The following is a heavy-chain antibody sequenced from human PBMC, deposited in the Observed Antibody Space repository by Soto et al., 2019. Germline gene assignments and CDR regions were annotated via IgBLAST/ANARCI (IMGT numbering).Heavy chain of an antibody. D-gene: IGHD6-13*01. CDR1: GDSIRSSSY. J-gene: IGHJ6*02. Sequence: QLQLQESGPGLVKPSETLSLTCTVSGDSIRSSSYWGWIRQPPGKGLEWIGSIYSTGNTYYNPSLNSQVTISVDTSKNQFSLNVISVTAADTAVYYRRRSSRYSTDVWGQGTTVTVSS. CDR3: RRSSRYSTDV. CDR2: IYSTGNT. V-gene: IGHV4-39*01.